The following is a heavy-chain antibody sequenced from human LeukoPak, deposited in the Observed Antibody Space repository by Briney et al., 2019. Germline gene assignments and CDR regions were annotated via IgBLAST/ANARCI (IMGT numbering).Heavy chain of an antibody. CDR3: ARISLGGSSNYFDY. J-gene: IGHJ4*02. V-gene: IGHV4-59*01. CDR2: IHYGGNT. CDR1: GGSISGDS. D-gene: IGHD2-15*01. Sequence: SETLSLTCTVSGGSISGDSWSWIRQPPGKGLEWIGYIHYGGNTRENPPLKSRVTISVDTSKNQFSLRLSSVTAADTAIYFCARISLGGSSNYFDYWGQGTLVTVSS.